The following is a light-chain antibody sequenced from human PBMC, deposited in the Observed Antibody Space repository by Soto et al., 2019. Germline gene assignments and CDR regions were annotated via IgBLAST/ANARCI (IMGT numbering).Light chain of an antibody. Sequence: QSVEAQPACVAVSPGQAITISCIGTSSDVGSYDHVAWYQQFPGKTPKLMIYEVSNRPSGVSSRFSGSKSGNTASLTISGLQAEHEADYYCISYTGSSTSYVFGSGAKVTVL. V-gene: IGLV2-14*01. J-gene: IGLJ1*01. CDR3: ISYTGSSTSYV. CDR1: SSDVGSYDH. CDR2: EVS.